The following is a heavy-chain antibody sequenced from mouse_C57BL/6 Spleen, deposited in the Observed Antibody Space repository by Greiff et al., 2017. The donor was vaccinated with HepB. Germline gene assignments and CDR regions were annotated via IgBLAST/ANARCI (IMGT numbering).Heavy chain of an antibody. J-gene: IGHJ2*01. CDR1: GYTFTSYW. V-gene: IGHV1-69*01. D-gene: IGHD1-1*01. Sequence: VQLQQPGAELVMPGASVKLSCKASGYTFTSYWMHWVKQRPGQGLEWIGEIDPSDSYTNYNQKFKGKSTLTVDKSSSTAYMQLSSLTSEDSAVYYCARQTTVVEGYFDYWGQGTTLTVSS. CDR2: IDPSDSYT. CDR3: ARQTTVVEGYFDY.